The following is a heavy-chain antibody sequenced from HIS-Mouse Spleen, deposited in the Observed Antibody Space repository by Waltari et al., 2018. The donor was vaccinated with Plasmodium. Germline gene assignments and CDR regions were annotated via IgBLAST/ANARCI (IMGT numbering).Heavy chain of an antibody. Sequence: EVQLVESGGGLVQPGGSLRLSCAASGFTFSSYWMSWVRQAPGKGVGWVAKIKQDGSEKYYVDSVKGRFTISRDNAKNSLYLQMNSLRAEDTAVYYCARDRRGYWYFDLWGRGTLVTVSS. D-gene: IGHD5-12*01. CDR1: GFTFSSYW. V-gene: IGHV3-7*01. CDR3: ARDRRGYWYFDL. CDR2: IKQDGSEK. J-gene: IGHJ2*01.